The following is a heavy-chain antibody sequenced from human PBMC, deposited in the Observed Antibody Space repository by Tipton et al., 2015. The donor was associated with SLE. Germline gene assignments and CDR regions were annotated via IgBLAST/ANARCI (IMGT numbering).Heavy chain of an antibody. CDR2: LSTNGRG. CDR1: GDSMSSGSFS. Sequence: TLSLTCSVSGDSMSSGSFSWSWIRQPAGKGLEWIGRLSTNGRGNYNPSLKSRVTILIDTSKSQFSLKLSSVTTADTAVYFCARQGFCSGGGCYLNYYGFDVWGQGTTVIVSS. J-gene: IGHJ6*02. V-gene: IGHV4-61*02. CDR3: ARQGFCSGGGCYLNYYGFDV. D-gene: IGHD2-15*01.